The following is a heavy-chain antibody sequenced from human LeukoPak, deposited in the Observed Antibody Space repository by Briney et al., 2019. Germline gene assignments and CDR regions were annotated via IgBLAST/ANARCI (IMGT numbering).Heavy chain of an antibody. CDR1: GFTFSSYA. Sequence: GGSLRLSCAASGFTFSSYAMSWVRQAPGKGLEWVSAISGSGGSTYYADSVKGRFTISRDNSKNTLYLQMNSLRAEDTAVYYCALLYYGSGSAEDDYWGQGTLVTVSS. V-gene: IGHV3-23*01. D-gene: IGHD3-10*01. CDR2: ISGSGGST. CDR3: ALLYYGSGSAEDDY. J-gene: IGHJ4*02.